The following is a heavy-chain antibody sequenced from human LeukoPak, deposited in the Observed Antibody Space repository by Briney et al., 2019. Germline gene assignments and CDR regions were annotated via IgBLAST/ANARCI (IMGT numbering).Heavy chain of an antibody. Sequence: SETLSLTCTVSGGSISSYYWSWIRQPPGKGLEWIGYIYYSGSTNYNPSLKSRVTISVDTSENQFSLKLSSVAAADTAVYYCARRGSYGAFDIWGQGTMVTVSS. V-gene: IGHV4-59*01. J-gene: IGHJ3*02. D-gene: IGHD1-26*01. CDR2: IYYSGST. CDR3: ARRGSYGAFDI. CDR1: GGSISSYY.